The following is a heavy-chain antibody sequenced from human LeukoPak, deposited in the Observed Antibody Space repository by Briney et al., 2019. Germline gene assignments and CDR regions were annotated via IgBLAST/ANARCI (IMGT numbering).Heavy chain of an antibody. Sequence: PLASVKVSCKVSGYTLTELSMHWVRQAPGKGLEWMGGFDPEDGETIYAQKFQGRVTMTEDTSTDTAYMELSSLRSEDTAVYYCATGDIVVVPAAMDGYYYGMDVWGQGTTVTVSS. CDR2: FDPEDGET. D-gene: IGHD2-2*01. CDR3: ATGDIVVVPAAMDGYYYGMDV. J-gene: IGHJ6*02. V-gene: IGHV1-24*01. CDR1: GYTLTELS.